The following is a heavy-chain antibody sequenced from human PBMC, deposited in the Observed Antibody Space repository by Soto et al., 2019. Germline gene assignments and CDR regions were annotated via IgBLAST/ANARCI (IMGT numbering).Heavy chain of an antibody. Sequence: EVQLVESGGGLVQPGGSLKLSCAASGFIFSDSALHWVRQASGKGLEWVGRIRSKANNYATTYAASVEGRFAISRDDSKNTAYLQMNSLKTEDTAIYYCTRGIDVWSGYPSYYLDYWGQGTMVTVSS. CDR3: TRGIDVWSGYPSYYLDY. D-gene: IGHD3-3*01. V-gene: IGHV3-73*02. CDR1: GFIFSDSA. J-gene: IGHJ4*02. CDR2: IRSKANNYAT.